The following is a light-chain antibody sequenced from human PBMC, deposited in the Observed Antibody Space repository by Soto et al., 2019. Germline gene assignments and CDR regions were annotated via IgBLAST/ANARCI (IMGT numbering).Light chain of an antibody. J-gene: IGKJ4*01. V-gene: IGKV3-15*01. Sequence: EIVMTQSPATLSVSPGERATLSCRASQSVSGNLAWYQQRPGQAPRLLIYGASTRATGIPARFSGSGSGTEFTLIINSLQSEDFAVYYCQQYNNWPPITFGGGTKVEIK. CDR2: GAS. CDR1: QSVSGN. CDR3: QQYNNWPPIT.